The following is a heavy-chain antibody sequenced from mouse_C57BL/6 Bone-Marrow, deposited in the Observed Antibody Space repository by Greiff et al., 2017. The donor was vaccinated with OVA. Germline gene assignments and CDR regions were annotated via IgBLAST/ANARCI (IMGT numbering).Heavy chain of an antibody. Sequence: EVKLVESGGGLVKPGGSLKLSCAASGFTFSSYAMSWVRQTPEKRLEWVATISDGGSYTYYPDNVKGRFTISRDNAKNNLYLQMSHLKSEDTAMYYCARSYYYGSSYAFDYWGQGTTLTVSS. CDR3: ARSYYYGSSYAFDY. V-gene: IGHV5-4*03. D-gene: IGHD1-1*01. CDR1: GFTFSSYA. J-gene: IGHJ2*01. CDR2: ISDGGSYT.